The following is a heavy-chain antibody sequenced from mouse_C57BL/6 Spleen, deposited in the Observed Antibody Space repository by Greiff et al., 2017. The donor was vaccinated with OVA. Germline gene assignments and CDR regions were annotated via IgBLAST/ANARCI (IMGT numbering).Heavy chain of an antibody. Sequence: VQLQQSGAELVRPGPSVKVSCKASGYSFTNYLIEWVKQRPGQGLAWIGVINPGSGGTNYNEQFKSKATLSADKSSSTAYMQRSSLTAEDSAVYVGAGDYYGSRFAYWGQGTMVTVSA. J-gene: IGHJ3*01. CDR1: GYSFTNYL. CDR2: INPGSGGT. D-gene: IGHD1-1*01. CDR3: AGDYYGSRFAY. V-gene: IGHV1-54*01.